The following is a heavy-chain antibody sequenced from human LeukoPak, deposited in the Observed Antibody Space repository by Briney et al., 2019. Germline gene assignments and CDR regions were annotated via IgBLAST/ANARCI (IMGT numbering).Heavy chain of an antibody. CDR2: IYSGGST. V-gene: IGHV3-53*04. CDR1: GFTVSSNY. Sequence: GGSLRLSCAASGFTVSSNYMSWVRQAPGKGLEWVSVIYSGGSTYYADSVKGRFTISRQNSKNTPYLQMNSLRDEDTAVYYCARASNSSLLDYWGQGTLVTVSS. D-gene: IGHD6-6*01. J-gene: IGHJ4*02. CDR3: ARASNSSLLDY.